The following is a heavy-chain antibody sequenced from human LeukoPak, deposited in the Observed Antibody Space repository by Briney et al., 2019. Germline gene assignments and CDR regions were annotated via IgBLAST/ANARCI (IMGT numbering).Heavy chain of an antibody. V-gene: IGHV4-4*07. CDR3: ARDRGSSGWYYFDY. J-gene: IGHJ4*02. D-gene: IGHD6-19*01. CDR2: IYTSGST. CDR1: GGSISSYY. Sequence: PETLSLTCTVSGGSISSYYWSWIRQPAGKGLEWIGRIYTSGSTNYNPSLKSRVTMSVDTSKNQFSLKLSSVTAADTAVYYCARDRGSSGWYYFDYWGQGTLVTVSS.